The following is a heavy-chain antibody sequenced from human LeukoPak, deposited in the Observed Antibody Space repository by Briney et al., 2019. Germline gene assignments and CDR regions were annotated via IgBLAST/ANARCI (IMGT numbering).Heavy chain of an antibody. D-gene: IGHD2-21*02. CDR3: ARVGGDWAFDY. J-gene: IGHJ4*02. V-gene: IGHV3-30-3*01. Sequence: GGSLRLSCAASGFTFSSHAMHWVRQAPGKGLEWVAVISYDGSNKYYADSVKGRFTISRDNSKNTLYLQMNSLRAEDTAVYYCARVGGDWAFDYWGQGTLVTVSS. CDR2: ISYDGSNK. CDR1: GFTFSSHA.